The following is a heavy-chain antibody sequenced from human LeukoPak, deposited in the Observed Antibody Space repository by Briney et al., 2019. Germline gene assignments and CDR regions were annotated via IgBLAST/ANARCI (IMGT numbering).Heavy chain of an antibody. V-gene: IGHV3-73*01. CDR3: ARDWGIMITFGASDI. D-gene: IGHD3-16*01. CDR2: IRSKANNYAT. Sequence: GGSLRLSCAASGFTFSGSAMHWVRQASGKGLEWVGRIRSKANNYATAYAASVKGRFTISRDDSKNTAYLQMNSLRPEDTAVYFCARDWGIMITFGASDIWGQGTMVTVSS. CDR1: GFTFSGSA. J-gene: IGHJ3*02.